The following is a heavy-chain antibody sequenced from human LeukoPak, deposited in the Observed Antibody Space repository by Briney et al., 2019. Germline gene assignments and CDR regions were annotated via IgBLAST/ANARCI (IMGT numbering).Heavy chain of an antibody. CDR3: ARNTYYDFWSGYYGGYFDY. J-gene: IGHJ4*02. CDR1: GGTFSSYA. CDR2: IIPIFGTA. V-gene: IGHV1-69*05. D-gene: IGHD3-3*01. Sequence: SVKVSCKASGGTFSSYAISWVRQAPGQGLEWMGGIIPIFGTANYAQKFQGRVTITRDTSASTAYMELSSLRSEDTAVYYCARNTYYDFWSGYYGGYFDYWGQGTLVTVSS.